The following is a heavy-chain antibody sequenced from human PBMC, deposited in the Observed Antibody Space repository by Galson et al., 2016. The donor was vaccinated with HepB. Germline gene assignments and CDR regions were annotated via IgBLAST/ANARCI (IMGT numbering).Heavy chain of an antibody. D-gene: IGHD1-26*01. CDR2: ISSNGGST. CDR1: GFTFSSYA. J-gene: IGHJ6*02. V-gene: IGHV3-64D*08. Sequence: SLRLSCAASGFTFSSYAMHWVRQAPGKGLEYVSAISSNGGSTYYADSVRGRFTISRDNSKNTLYLQMSSLRAEDTALYYCARDDLGNGWDVWGQGTTVTVSS. CDR3: ARDDLGNGWDV.